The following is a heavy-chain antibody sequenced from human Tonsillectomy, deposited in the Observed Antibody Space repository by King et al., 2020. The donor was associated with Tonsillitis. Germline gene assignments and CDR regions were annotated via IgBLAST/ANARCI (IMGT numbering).Heavy chain of an antibody. D-gene: IGHD3-9*01. J-gene: IGHJ6*03. CDR2: IYWDDDK. CDR1: WFSLSTSGVG. V-gene: IGHV2-5*02. CDR3: AHSPVLRYFDWLLGIQVYYYYMDV. Sequence: FTLKESGPTLVKPTQTLTLTCTFSWFSLSTSGVGVGWIRQPPGKALEWLALIYWDDDKRYSPSLKSRLTITKDTSKNQVVLTMTNMDPVDTATYYFAHSPVLRYFDWLLGIQVYYYYMDVWGKGTTVTVSS.